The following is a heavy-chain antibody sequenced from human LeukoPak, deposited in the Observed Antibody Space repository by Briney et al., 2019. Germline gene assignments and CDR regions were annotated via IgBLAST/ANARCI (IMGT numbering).Heavy chain of an antibody. V-gene: IGHV1-8*01. CDR3: ASLRTARYFDWLTLHYYYYGMDV. J-gene: IGHJ6*02. CDR2: MNPNSGNT. Sequence: ASVRVSCTASGYTFTSYDINWVRQATGQGVEWMGWMNPNSGNTGYAQKFQCRVTMTRNTSISTAYMELSSLRSEDTAVYYCASLRTARYFDWLTLHYYYYGMDVWGQGTTVTVSS. D-gene: IGHD3-9*01. CDR1: GYTFTSYD.